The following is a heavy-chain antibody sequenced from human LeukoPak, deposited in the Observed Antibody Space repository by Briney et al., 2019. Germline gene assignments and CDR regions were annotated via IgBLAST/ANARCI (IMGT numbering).Heavy chain of an antibody. J-gene: IGHJ5*02. V-gene: IGHV4-31*11. Sequence: PSETLSLTCAVSGGSVSSGGYYWSWIRQHPGGGLEWLAYIYNSGSTYYNPSLKSRLTISLDTTKNQFSLNLTSVTAADTAVYYCAREGRTSMVNWFDPWGQGILVTVS. CDR2: IYNSGST. CDR3: AREGRTSMVNWFDP. D-gene: IGHD5-18*01. CDR1: GGSVSSGGYY.